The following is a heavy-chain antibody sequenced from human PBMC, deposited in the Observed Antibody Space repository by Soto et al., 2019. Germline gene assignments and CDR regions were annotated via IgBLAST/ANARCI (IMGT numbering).Heavy chain of an antibody. Sequence: QVQLVKSGGGVVQPGRSLRLSCAASGFTFSSYGMHWVRQAPGKGLEWVAVISYDGSNKYYADSVKGRFTISRDNSKNTLYLQMNSLRAEDTAVYYCANVLRLDYWGQGTLVTVSS. CDR3: ANVLRLDY. V-gene: IGHV3-30*18. CDR1: GFTFSSYG. D-gene: IGHD2-8*01. CDR2: ISYDGSNK. J-gene: IGHJ4*02.